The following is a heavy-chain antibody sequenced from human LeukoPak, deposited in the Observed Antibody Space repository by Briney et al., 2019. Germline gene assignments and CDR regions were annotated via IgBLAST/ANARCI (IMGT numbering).Heavy chain of an antibody. CDR1: GYTFTSYY. D-gene: IGHD2-2*01. J-gene: IGHJ3*02. Sequence: ASVKVSCKASGYTFTSYYMHWVRQAPGQGLEWMGIINPSGGSTSYAQKFQGRVTMTRDTSTSTVYMELSSLRSEDTAVFCCARVDRYQGAFDIWGQGTMVTVSS. V-gene: IGHV1-46*01. CDR2: INPSGGST. CDR3: ARVDRYQGAFDI.